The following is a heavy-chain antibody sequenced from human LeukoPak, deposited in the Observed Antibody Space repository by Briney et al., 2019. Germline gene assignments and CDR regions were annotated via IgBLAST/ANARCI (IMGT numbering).Heavy chain of an antibody. CDR3: ASSYGPARY. CDR1: GGSISSYY. D-gene: IGHD3-10*01. J-gene: IGHJ4*02. V-gene: IGHV4-34*01. CDR2: INHSGST. Sequence: SETLSLTCTVSGGSISSYYWSWVRQPPGKGLEWIGEINHSGSTNYNPSLKSRVTISVDTSKNQFSLKLSSVTAADTAVYYCASSYGPARYWGQGTLVTVSS.